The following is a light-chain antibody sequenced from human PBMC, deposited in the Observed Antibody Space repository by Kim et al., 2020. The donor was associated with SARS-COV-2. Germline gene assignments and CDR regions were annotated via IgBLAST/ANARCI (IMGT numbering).Light chain of an antibody. V-gene: IGLV6-57*03. Sequence: KAVTSSGTRSSGRIASNYVQWYQQRPGSAPTTVIYEDNQSPSGVPDRFSGSIDSSSNSASLTISGLKTEDEAYYYCQSYDSSNHVVFGGGTQLTVL. CDR3: QSYDSSNHVV. J-gene: IGLJ2*01. CDR1: SGRIASNY. CDR2: EDN.